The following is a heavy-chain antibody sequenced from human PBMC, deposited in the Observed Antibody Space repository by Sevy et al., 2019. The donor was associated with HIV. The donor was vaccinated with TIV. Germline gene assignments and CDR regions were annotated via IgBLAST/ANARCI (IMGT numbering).Heavy chain of an antibody. Sequence: ETLSLTCTVSGDSISTHNWWNWVRQAPGKGLEWIGEIYHTGSVHYSPSLQSRVTISMDKSENQFSLKLTSVTAADTALYYCARPIISTAYTGDYWGQGILVTVSS. CDR2: IYHTGSV. J-gene: IGHJ4*02. CDR1: GDSISTHNW. CDR3: ARPIISTAYTGDY. V-gene: IGHV4-4*02. D-gene: IGHD5-18*01.